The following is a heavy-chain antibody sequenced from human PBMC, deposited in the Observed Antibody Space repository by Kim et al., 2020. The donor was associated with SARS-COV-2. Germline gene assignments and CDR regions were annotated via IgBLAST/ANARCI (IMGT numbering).Heavy chain of an antibody. V-gene: IGHV3-53*01. Sequence: GGSLRLSCAASGFTISTYYMDWVRQTPGKGLEWVSVIYTGDYTSYADSVKGRFTVSRDNSRNTVYLQMDSLRVEDTAMYYCAREGAVAGRSYFDYWGHGT. CDR3: AREGAVAGRSYFDY. CDR2: IYTGDYT. CDR1: GFTISTYY. J-gene: IGHJ4*01. D-gene: IGHD6-19*01.